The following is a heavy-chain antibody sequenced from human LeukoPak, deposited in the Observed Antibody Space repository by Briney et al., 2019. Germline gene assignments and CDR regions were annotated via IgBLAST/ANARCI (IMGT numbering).Heavy chain of an antibody. CDR2: IHDTGST. J-gene: IGHJ2*01. D-gene: IGHD6-19*01. Sequence: SETLSLTCTVSGSSVSTFYWSWLRQSPGTGLEWIGFIHDTGSTVYNPSLKSRATISLETSKNQLSLMLTSVTAADTAMYYCARGSSDVYWYLDVWGRGTLVTVSS. V-gene: IGHV4-59*02. CDR1: GSSVSTFY. CDR3: ARGSSDVYWYLDV.